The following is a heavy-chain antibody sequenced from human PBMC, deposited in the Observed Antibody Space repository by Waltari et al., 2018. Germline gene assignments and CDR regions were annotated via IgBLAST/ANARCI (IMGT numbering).Heavy chain of an antibody. J-gene: IGHJ5*02. CDR1: GFTFSSYS. CDR3: ARGGSLGFDP. V-gene: IGHV3-21*01. Sequence: EVQLVESGGGLVKPGGSLRLSCAASGFTFSSYSMNWVRQAPGKGLEWVSSISSSSSYIYYADSVKGRFTISRDNAKNSLYLQMNSRRAEDTAVYYCARGGSLGFDPWGQGTLVTVSS. D-gene: IGHD3-10*01. CDR2: ISSSSSYI.